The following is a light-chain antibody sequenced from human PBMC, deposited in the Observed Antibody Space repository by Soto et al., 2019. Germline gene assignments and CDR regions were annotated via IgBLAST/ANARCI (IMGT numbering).Light chain of an antibody. CDR2: GNS. V-gene: IGLV1-40*01. CDR1: SSNIGAGYD. CDR3: QYCDSSQSGFYV. J-gene: IGLJ1*01. Sequence: QSVLTQPPSVSGAPGQRVTISCTGSSSNIGAGYDVHWYQQLPGTAPKLLIYGNSNRPSGVPDRCSGSKSGTSASLASTGLLAEDEAAYFRQYCDSSQSGFYVFGTGTKLTAL.